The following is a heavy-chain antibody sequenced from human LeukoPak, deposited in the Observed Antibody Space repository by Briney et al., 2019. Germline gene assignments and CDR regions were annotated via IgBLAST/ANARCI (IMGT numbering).Heavy chain of an antibody. J-gene: IGHJ3*02. Sequence: ASVKVSYKASGYTFTSYDINWVRQATGQGLEWMGWMNPNSGNTGYAQKFQGRVTMTRNTSISTAYMELSSLRSEDTAVYYCASCYGSGSYCDAFDIWGQGTMVTVSS. CDR2: MNPNSGNT. CDR1: GYTFTSYD. V-gene: IGHV1-8*01. CDR3: ASCYGSGSYCDAFDI. D-gene: IGHD3-10*01.